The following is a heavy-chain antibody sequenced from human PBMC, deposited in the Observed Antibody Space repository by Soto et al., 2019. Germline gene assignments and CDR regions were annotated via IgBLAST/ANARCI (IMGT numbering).Heavy chain of an antibody. CDR3: ASGSRLEYCSAGSCYDS. D-gene: IGHD2-15*01. CDR1: GDSISSDY. Sequence: SETLSLTCTFSGDSISSDYWSWIRQPPGKGLEWIGYIYYSGSTNYNPSLKSRVTISVDTSKNQFSLKLSSVTATDTAVYYCASGSRLEYCSAGSCYDSWGQGTLVTVSS. V-gene: IGHV4-59*08. J-gene: IGHJ5*01. CDR2: IYYSGST.